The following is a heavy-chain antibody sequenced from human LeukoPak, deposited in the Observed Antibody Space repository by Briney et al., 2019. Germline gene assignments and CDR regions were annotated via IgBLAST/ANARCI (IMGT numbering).Heavy chain of an antibody. CDR3: AREWEPSDAFDI. D-gene: IGHD1-26*01. V-gene: IGHV1-69*13. CDR1: GGTFSSYA. Sequence: SVKVSCKASGGTFSSYAISWVRQAPGQGLEWMGGIIPIFGTANYAQKFQGRVTITADESTSTAYMELSSLRSEDTAVYYCAREWEPSDAFDIWGQGTMVTVSS. J-gene: IGHJ3*02. CDR2: IIPIFGTA.